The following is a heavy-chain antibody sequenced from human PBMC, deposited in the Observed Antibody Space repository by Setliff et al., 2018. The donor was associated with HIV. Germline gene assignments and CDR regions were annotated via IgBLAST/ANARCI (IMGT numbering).Heavy chain of an antibody. CDR3: VRQVSDAFDV. CDR2: INSYGGSS. J-gene: IGHJ3*01. CDR1: GFTFSSYW. D-gene: IGHD3-16*02. Sequence: QPGGSLRLSCVASGFTFSSYWMHWVRQVPGKGLVWVSRINSYGGSSTYADSVKGRLSISRDNTKNTLYLQMNSLRAEDTAVYYCVRQVSDAFDVWGQGTMVTVSS. V-gene: IGHV3-74*01.